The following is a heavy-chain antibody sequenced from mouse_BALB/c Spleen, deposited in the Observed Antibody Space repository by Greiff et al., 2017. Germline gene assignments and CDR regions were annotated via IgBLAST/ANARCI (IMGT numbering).Heavy chain of an antibody. Sequence: EVQVVESGGGLVKPGGSLKLSCAASGFTFSSYAMSWVRQSPEKRLEWVAEISSGGSYTYYPDTVTGRFTISRDNAKNTLYLEMSSLRSEDTAMYYCARERSYYYGSGNWYFDVWGAGTTVTVSS. CDR1: GFTFSSYA. CDR3: ARERSYYYGSGNWYFDV. D-gene: IGHD1-1*01. V-gene: IGHV5-9-4*01. CDR2: ISSGGSYT. J-gene: IGHJ1*01.